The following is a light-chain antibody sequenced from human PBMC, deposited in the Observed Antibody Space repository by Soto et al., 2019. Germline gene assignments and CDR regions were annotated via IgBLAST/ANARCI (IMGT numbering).Light chain of an antibody. Sequence: EIVMTQSPGTLSVSPGERATLSCRASQSVSGNLAWYQQKPGQAPRLLIYGPSTRATGIPARFSGSGSGTEFTLTISSLQSEYFAVYYCQQYNNWPRTFGQGTKVEVK. J-gene: IGKJ1*01. V-gene: IGKV3-15*01. CDR2: GPS. CDR3: QQYNNWPRT. CDR1: QSVSGN.